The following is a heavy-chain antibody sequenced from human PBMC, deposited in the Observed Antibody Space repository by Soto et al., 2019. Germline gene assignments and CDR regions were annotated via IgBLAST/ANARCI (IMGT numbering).Heavy chain of an antibody. CDR3: AKTQNYYDSSGYFDY. Sequence: PWGSLRLSCAASGFTFSSYDMSCVRQAGWKGLEWVSAISGSVGSTYYADSVKGRFTISRDNSKNTLYLQMNSLRAEDTAVYYCAKTQNYYDSSGYFDYWRQGTLVTVSS. J-gene: IGHJ4*02. D-gene: IGHD3-22*01. CDR1: GFTFSSYD. CDR2: ISGSVGST. V-gene: IGHV3-23*01.